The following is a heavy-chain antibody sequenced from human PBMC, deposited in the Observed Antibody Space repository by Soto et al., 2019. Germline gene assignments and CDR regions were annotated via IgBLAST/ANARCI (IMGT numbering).Heavy chain of an antibody. CDR3: ARFIRLSTHFHWFDP. D-gene: IGHD4-4*01. CDR1: GDSISCGGYY. Sequence: SETLSLTCTVSGDSISCGGYYWSWIRQHPGKGLEWIGYIYYSGSTYYNPSLKSRVTISVDTSKNQFSLKLSSVTAADTAVYYCARFIRLSTHFHWFDPWVQGTLLTLS. CDR2: IYYSGST. V-gene: IGHV4-31*03. J-gene: IGHJ5*02.